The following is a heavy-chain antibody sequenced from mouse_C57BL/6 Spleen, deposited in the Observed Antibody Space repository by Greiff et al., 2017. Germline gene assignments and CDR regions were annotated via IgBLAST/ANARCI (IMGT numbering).Heavy chain of an antibody. CDR2: ISSGGDYI. V-gene: IGHV5-9-1*02. CDR1: GFTFSSYA. Sequence: EVMLVESGEGLVKPGGSLKLSCAASGFTFSSYAMSWVRQTPEKRLEWVAYISSGGDYIYYADTVKGRFTISRDNARNTLYLQMRSLKSEATAMYYCTSGGYGVGAWFAYWGQGTLVTVSA. D-gene: IGHD2-2*01. CDR3: TSGGYGVGAWFAY. J-gene: IGHJ3*01.